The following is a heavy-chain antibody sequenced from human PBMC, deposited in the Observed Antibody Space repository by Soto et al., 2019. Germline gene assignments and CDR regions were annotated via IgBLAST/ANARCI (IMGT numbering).Heavy chain of an antibody. CDR3: ARVPPNFYYNGMDV. V-gene: IGHV3-48*03. Sequence: EVQLVESGGGLVQPGGSLRLSCAASGFSFSNYEMNWVRQAPGKGLEWVSYISSGGSTKKYADSVKGRFTISRDNAKNSLYLQMDSLRAADTAVYYCARVPPNFYYNGMDVWGQGTTVTVSS. CDR1: GFSFSNYE. J-gene: IGHJ6*02. CDR2: ISSGGSTK.